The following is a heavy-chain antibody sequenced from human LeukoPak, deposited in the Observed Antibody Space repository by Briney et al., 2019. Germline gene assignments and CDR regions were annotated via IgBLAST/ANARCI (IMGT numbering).Heavy chain of an antibody. CDR2: IYYSGRT. J-gene: IGHJ6*03. Sequence: SETLSLTCTVSGGSISSSSYYWGWIRQPPGKGLEWIGSIYYSGRTYYNPSLKSRVTISVDASKNQFSLKLSSVTAADTAVYYCARGDYDYYSYYMDVWGKGTTVTVSS. D-gene: IGHD5-12*01. CDR3: ARGDYDYYSYYMDV. CDR1: GGSISSSSYY. V-gene: IGHV4-39*07.